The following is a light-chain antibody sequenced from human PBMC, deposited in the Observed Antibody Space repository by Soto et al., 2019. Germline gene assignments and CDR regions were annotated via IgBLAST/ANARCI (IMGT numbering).Light chain of an antibody. CDR3: SSYAGANRV. Sequence: QLVLTQPPSASGSPGQSVTISCTGTSSDVGANNYVSWYQQHPGKAPKLMIYEVTKRPSGVPDRFSGSKSGNTASLTVSGLQAEDEADYYCSSYAGANRVFGTGTKVTFL. CDR2: EVT. V-gene: IGLV2-8*01. CDR1: SSDVGANNY. J-gene: IGLJ1*01.